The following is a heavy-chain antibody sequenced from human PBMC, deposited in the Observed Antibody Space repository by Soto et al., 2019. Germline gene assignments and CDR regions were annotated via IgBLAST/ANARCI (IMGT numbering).Heavy chain of an antibody. CDR2: INDNGDST. D-gene: IGHD6-6*01. CDR1: GFNFRYYA. Sequence: LRLSCAASGFNFRYYAMTWVRQAPGKGLEWVSSINDNGDSTHYADSVKGRFTISRDNSKNTLYLQMNSLTAEDTAVYFCAKASNSSPWFDSWLESWGQGTLVTVPS. CDR3: AKASNSSPWFDSWLES. V-gene: IGHV3-23*01. J-gene: IGHJ5*01.